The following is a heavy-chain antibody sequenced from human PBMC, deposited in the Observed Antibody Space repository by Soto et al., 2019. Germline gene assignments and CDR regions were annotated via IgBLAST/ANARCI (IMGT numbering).Heavy chain of an antibody. Sequence: SETLSLTCTVSGGSISSGDYYWSWIRQPPGKGLEWIGYIYYSGSTYYNPSLKSRVTISVDTSKNQFSLKLSSVTAADTAVYYCARGLYGDPREYFQYWGQGTLVTVSS. CDR3: ARGLYGDPREYFQY. D-gene: IGHD4-17*01. V-gene: IGHV4-30-4*01. CDR2: IYYSGST. CDR1: GGSISSGDYY. J-gene: IGHJ1*01.